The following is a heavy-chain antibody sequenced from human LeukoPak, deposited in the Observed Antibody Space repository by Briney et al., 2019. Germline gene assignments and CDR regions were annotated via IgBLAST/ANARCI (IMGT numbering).Heavy chain of an antibody. CDR1: GFTFDDYA. V-gene: IGHV3-9*01. Sequence: PGGSLGLSCAASGFTFDDYAMHWVRQAPGKGLEWVSGISWNSGSIGYADSVKGRFTISRDNAKNSLYLQMNSLRAEDTALYYCAKDITDRIAAAGDYWGQGTLVTVSS. J-gene: IGHJ4*02. D-gene: IGHD6-13*01. CDR2: ISWNSGSI. CDR3: AKDITDRIAAAGDY.